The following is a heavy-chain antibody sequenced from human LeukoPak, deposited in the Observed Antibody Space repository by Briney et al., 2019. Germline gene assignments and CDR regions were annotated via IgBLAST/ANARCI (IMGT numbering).Heavy chain of an antibody. J-gene: IGHJ4*02. Sequence: ASVKVSCKASGYTFSSYAITWVRQAPGQGLEWMGWISAYNGNTIYAQRLRGRVTMTTDTSTSTAYMELRSLRSDDTAMYYCARKEWDISCIAVAADFDYWGQGTLVTVSS. D-gene: IGHD6-19*01. V-gene: IGHV1-18*01. CDR3: ARKEWDISCIAVAADFDY. CDR2: ISAYNGNT. CDR1: GYTFSSYA.